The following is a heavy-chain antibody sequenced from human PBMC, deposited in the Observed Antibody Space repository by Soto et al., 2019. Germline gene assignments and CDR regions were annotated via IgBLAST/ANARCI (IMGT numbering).Heavy chain of an antibody. CDR3: AAGGDIVLVPAAISPPPHYHLDY. D-gene: IGHD2-2*01. V-gene: IGHV1-2*04. CDR2: INPNSGGT. J-gene: IGHJ4*02. Sequence: GASVKVSCKASGYTFTGYYMHWVRQAPGQGLEWMGWINPNSGGTNYAQKFQGWVTMTRDTSISTAYMELSRLRSDDTAVYYCAAGGDIVLVPAAISPPPHYHLDYWGQGTLVTVSS. CDR1: GYTFTGYY.